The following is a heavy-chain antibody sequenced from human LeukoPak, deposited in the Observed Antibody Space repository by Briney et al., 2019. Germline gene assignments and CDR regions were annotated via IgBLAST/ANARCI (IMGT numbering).Heavy chain of an antibody. CDR1: GYTFIRYY. Sequence: ASVKVSCKASGYTFIRYYMHWVRQAPGQGLEWRGIINLSGGSTNYAKKFPGRVTMTRDKSTSTVYMELSSLRSDDTAVYYCARGGDIVLVPAAPTDDYWGQGTLVTVSS. V-gene: IGHV1-46*01. D-gene: IGHD2-2*01. CDR2: INLSGGST. CDR3: ARGGDIVLVPAAPTDDY. J-gene: IGHJ4*02.